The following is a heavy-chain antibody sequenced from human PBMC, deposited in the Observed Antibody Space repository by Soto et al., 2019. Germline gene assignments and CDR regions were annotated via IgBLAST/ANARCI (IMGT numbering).Heavy chain of an antibody. Sequence: QITLKESGPTLMEPTQTLTLTCTFSGFSLLTSGVGVGWIRQPPGKALECLALIYWDDDRRYNPSLKSRLAITKNSSRNHVVLRISNMDRVDTATYYCAHRNYYLSSGGSWDVGFFDYWGQGTLVRVSS. CDR1: GFSLLTSGVG. D-gene: IGHD3-22*01. CDR3: AHRNYYLSSGGSWDVGFFDY. CDR2: IYWDDDR. J-gene: IGHJ4*02. V-gene: IGHV2-5*02.